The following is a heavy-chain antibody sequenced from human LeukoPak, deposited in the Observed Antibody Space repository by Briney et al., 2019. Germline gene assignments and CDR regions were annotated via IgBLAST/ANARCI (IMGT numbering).Heavy chain of an antibody. Sequence: ASVKVSCKASGYTFTGYYMHWVRQAPGQGLEGMGWINPNSGGTNYAQKFQGRVTMTRDTSISTAYMELSRLRSDDTAVYYCARSFYSSGCYYYYYGMDVWGQGTTVTVSS. V-gene: IGHV1-2*02. J-gene: IGHJ6*02. D-gene: IGHD6-19*01. CDR2: INPNSGGT. CDR3: ARSFYSSGCYYYYYGMDV. CDR1: GYTFTGYY.